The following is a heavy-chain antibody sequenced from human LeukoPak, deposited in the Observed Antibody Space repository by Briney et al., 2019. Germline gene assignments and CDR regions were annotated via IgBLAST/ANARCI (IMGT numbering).Heavy chain of an antibody. V-gene: IGHV1-18*04. CDR2: ISGYNGNT. CDR1: GYTFTNYG. Sequence: ASVKVSCKASGYTFTNYGISWVRQAPGQGLEGMGGISGYNGNTNYVQKLQGRVTMTTDTSTSTAYMALRSLSSDDTAVYYCARDSLYSSGTVGFDRWGQGTLVTVSS. J-gene: IGHJ5*02. D-gene: IGHD6-19*01. CDR3: ARDSLYSSGTVGFDR.